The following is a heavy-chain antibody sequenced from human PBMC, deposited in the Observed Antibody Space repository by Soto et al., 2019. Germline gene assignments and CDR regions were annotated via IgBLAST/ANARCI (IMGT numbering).Heavy chain of an antibody. D-gene: IGHD4-17*01. Sequence: QVQLVESGGGVVQPGRSLRLSCAASGFTFSSYGMHWVRQAPGKGLEWVAVISYDGSNKYYADSVKGRFTISSDNSKNTLYLQMNTLRAEDTPVYYCAKDRLRFCNSCWFDPWGQGTLATVSS. CDR1: GFTFSSYG. J-gene: IGHJ5*02. V-gene: IGHV3-30*18. CDR2: ISYDGSNK. CDR3: AKDRLRFCNSCWFDP.